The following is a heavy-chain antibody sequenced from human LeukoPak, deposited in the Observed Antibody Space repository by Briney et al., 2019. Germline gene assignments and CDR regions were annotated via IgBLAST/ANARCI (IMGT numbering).Heavy chain of an antibody. CDR3: ANEMNWSFGY. Sequence: GESLKISCKGSGYGFTSYRISWVRQAPGKGLEWVATIKPDGSYNDYVDSVKGRFTISRDNAKSSLYLQMSSLRAEDTAVYYCANEMNWSFGYWGQGTLVTVSS. CDR1: GYGFTSYR. J-gene: IGHJ4*02. V-gene: IGHV3-7*02. CDR2: IKPDGSYN. D-gene: IGHD1-1*01.